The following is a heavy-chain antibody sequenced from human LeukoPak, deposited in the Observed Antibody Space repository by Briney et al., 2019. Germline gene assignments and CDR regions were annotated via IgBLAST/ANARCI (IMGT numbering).Heavy chain of an antibody. CDR1: GYSISSDYY. J-gene: IGHJ4*02. Sequence: PSETLSLTCTVSGYSISSDYYWGWIRQSPGKGLEWIGSIYHGVSTYYNPSLKSRVTISVDTSKNHFSLKLSSVTAADTAVYYCAREVAGTPWIDYWGQGTLVTVSS. D-gene: IGHD6-19*01. V-gene: IGHV4-38-2*02. CDR2: IYHGVST. CDR3: AREVAGTPWIDY.